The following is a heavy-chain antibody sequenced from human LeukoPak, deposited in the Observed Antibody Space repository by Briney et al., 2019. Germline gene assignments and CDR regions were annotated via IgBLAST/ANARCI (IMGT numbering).Heavy chain of an antibody. Sequence: GGSLRLSCAASGFTFSSYAMSWVRPAPGKGLEWVSAISGSGGSTYYADSVKGRFTISRDNSKNTLYLQMNSLRAEDTAVYYCAKDSMYGDYDYRTYFDYWGQGTLVTVSS. CDR3: AKDSMYGDYDYRTYFDY. CDR1: GFTFSSYA. V-gene: IGHV3-23*01. D-gene: IGHD4-17*01. J-gene: IGHJ4*02. CDR2: ISGSGGST.